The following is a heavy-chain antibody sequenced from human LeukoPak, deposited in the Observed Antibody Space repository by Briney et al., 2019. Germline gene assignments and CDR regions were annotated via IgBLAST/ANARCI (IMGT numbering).Heavy chain of an antibody. V-gene: IGHV4-4*07. CDR3: AREGVKLYDILTGSIDY. J-gene: IGHJ4*02. CDR1: GGSINSYY. Sequence: SETLSLTCTVSGGSINSYYWSWIRQPAGKGLEWIGRIYTSGSTNYNPSLKSRVTMSVDTSKNQFSLKLSSVTAADTAVYYCAREGVKLYDILTGSIDYWGQGTLVTVSS. CDR2: IYTSGST. D-gene: IGHD3-9*01.